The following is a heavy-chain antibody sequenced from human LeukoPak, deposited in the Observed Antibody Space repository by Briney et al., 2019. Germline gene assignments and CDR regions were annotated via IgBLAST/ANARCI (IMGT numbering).Heavy chain of an antibody. J-gene: IGHJ3*02. D-gene: IGHD4-17*01. Sequence: GGSLRLSCAASGFTFNTYVMSWVRQAPGKGLEWVSGISGSGDSTYYADSVKGRFTISRDNSKNTLHLQMNSLRAEDTAVYYCAKDLLRSHDAFDIWGQGTMVTVSA. V-gene: IGHV3-23*01. CDR1: GFTFNTYV. CDR2: ISGSGDST. CDR3: AKDLLRSHDAFDI.